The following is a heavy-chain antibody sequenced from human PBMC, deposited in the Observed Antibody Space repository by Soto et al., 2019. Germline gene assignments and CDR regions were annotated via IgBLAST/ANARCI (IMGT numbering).Heavy chain of an antibody. D-gene: IGHD4-17*01. CDR2: IYHSGST. CDR3: AIGEDYGGNSDAFDI. Sequence: QLQLQESGSGLVKPSQTLSLTCAVSGGSISSGGYSWSWIRQPPGKGLEWIGYIYHSGSTYYNPSLKSRVTISVDRSKNQFSLKLSSVTAADTAVYYCAIGEDYGGNSDAFDIWGQGTMVTVSS. CDR1: GGSISSGGYS. J-gene: IGHJ3*02. V-gene: IGHV4-30-2*01.